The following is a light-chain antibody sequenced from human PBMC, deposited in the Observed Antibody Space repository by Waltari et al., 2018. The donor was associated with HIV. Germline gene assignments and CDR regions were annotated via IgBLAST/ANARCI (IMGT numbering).Light chain of an antibody. J-gene: IGLJ2*01. Sequence: QSDLTQPPSVSGAPGQRVTIPCSGVSAGYDVHWYQQLPGTAPTLLIYGNSNRPSGVPDRFSGSKSGPLASLAITGLQAEDEADYYCQSYDSSLSSSVFGGGTRLTVL. CDR1: SAGYD. CDR3: QSYDSSLSSSV. CDR2: GNS. V-gene: IGLV1-40*01.